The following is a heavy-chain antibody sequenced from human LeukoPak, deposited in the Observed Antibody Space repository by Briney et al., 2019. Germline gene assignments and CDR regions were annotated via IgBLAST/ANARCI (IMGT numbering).Heavy chain of an antibody. CDR3: ARILRFWSGYFDY. CDR2: IYHSGST. V-gene: IGHV4-4*02. D-gene: IGHD3-3*01. Sequence: SGTLSLTCAVSGGSISSSNWWSWVRQPPGKGLEWIGEIYHSGSTNYNPSLKSRVTISVDKSKNQFSLKLSSVTAADTAVYYCARILRFWSGYFDYWGQGTLVTVSS. J-gene: IGHJ4*02. CDR1: GGSISSSNW.